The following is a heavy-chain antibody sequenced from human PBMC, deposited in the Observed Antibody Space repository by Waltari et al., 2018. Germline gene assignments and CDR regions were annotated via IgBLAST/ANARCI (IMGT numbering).Heavy chain of an antibody. J-gene: IGHJ4*02. Sequence: QVQLVQSGAEVKKPGSSVKVSCKASGGTFGRFAISWVRQAAGEGLEWMGRIIPKIGASNYAQKCQGRVTITADDSTRIAYMEVSSLRFEDTAVYFCATDTSPPYWGQGTLVIVSS. CDR1: GGTFGRFA. D-gene: IGHD2-2*01. CDR3: ATDTSPPY. V-gene: IGHV1-69*18. CDR2: IIPKIGAS.